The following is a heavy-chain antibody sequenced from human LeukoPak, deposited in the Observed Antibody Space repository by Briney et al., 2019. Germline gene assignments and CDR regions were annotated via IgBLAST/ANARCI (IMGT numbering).Heavy chain of an antibody. CDR2: ISHTGST. CDR3: ARHAKKDIAAAGIDY. J-gene: IGHJ4*02. V-gene: IGHV4-59*08. Sequence: PSETLSLTCTVSGGSISNYYWSWIRQSPGKGLEWIGYISHTGSTNYNPSLKSRVTISVDTSKNQFSLKLSSVTAADTAVYYCARHAKKDIAAAGIDYWGQGTLVTVSS. D-gene: IGHD6-13*01. CDR1: GGSISNYY.